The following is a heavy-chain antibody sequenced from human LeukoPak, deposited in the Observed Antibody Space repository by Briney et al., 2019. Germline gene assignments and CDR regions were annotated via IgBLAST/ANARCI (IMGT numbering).Heavy chain of an antibody. Sequence: GRSLRLSCAASGFTFSSYGMHWVRQAPGKGLEWVAVISYDGSNKYYADSVKGRFTISRDNSKNTLYLQMNSLRAEDTAVYYCARSVVTPLAYWGQGTLVTVSS. CDR3: ARSVVTPLAY. CDR1: GFTFSSYG. J-gene: IGHJ4*02. D-gene: IGHD4-23*01. CDR2: ISYDGSNK. V-gene: IGHV3-30*03.